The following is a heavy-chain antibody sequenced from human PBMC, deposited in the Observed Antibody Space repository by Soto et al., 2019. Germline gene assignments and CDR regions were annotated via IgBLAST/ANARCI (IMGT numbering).Heavy chain of an antibody. Sequence: EVQLVESGGGLVKPGGSLRLSCAASGFTFSSYSMNWVRQAPAKGLEWVSSISSSSSYIYYADSVKGRFTISRDNAKNSPYLQMNSLRAEDTAVYYCARAIIGNPDYWAQGTLVTVSS. CDR1: GFTFSSYS. J-gene: IGHJ4*02. CDR3: ARAIIGNPDY. CDR2: ISSSSSYI. V-gene: IGHV3-21*01. D-gene: IGHD3-10*01.